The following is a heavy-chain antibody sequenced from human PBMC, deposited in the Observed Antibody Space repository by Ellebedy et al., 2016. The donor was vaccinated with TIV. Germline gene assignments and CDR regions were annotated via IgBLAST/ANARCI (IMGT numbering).Heavy chain of an antibody. V-gene: IGHV3-11*01. J-gene: IGHJ2*01. CDR3: ARRKIAVAAYGTSDWYFDL. D-gene: IGHD6-19*01. CDR1: GFTFSDPY. Sequence: GESLKISXAASGFTFSDPYMSWIRQAPGKGLEWVSYISSGGSSIYYADSVKGRFTISRDNAKNSLYLQMNSLRAEDTAVYYCARRKIAVAAYGTSDWYFDLWGRGTLVTVSS. CDR2: ISSGGSSI.